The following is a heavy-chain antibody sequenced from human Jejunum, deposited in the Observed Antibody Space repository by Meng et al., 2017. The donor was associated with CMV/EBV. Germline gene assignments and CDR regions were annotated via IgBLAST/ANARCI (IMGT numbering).Heavy chain of an antibody. V-gene: IGHV3-53*01. CDR1: GFSVSGNY. J-gene: IGHJ4*02. CDR3: ASVMIRLGRIAALDY. Sequence: ASGFSVSGNYMSGVRQAPGKGLEWVSVIYSGGSSYYPDSVKGRFTISRDNSKNTLYLQMNSLRAEDTAVYYCASVMIRLGRIAALDYWGQGTLVTVSS. CDR2: IYSGGSS. D-gene: IGHD6-13*01.